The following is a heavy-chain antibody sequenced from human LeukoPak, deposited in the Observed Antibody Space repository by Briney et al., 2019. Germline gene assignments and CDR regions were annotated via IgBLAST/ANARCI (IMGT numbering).Heavy chain of an antibody. V-gene: IGHV4-39*02. CDR2: IYYSGST. J-gene: IGHJ5*02. Sequence: PSETLSLTCTVSGGSISSSSYYWGWIRQPPGKGLEWIGSIYYSGSTYYNPSLKSRVTISVDTSKNQFSLKLSSVTAADTAVYYCARERRRFLEWLYPIPANRNWFDPWGQGTLVTVSS. CDR1: GGSISSSSYY. D-gene: IGHD3-3*01. CDR3: ARERRRFLEWLYPIPANRNWFDP.